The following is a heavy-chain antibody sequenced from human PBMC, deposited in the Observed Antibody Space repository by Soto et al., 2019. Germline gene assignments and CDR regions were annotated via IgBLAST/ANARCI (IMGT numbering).Heavy chain of an antibody. D-gene: IGHD2-21*01. CDR3: AHTIAPRIFDY. Sequence: QITLKEAGPTLVKPTQTLTLTCSFSGFSLITSGVGVGWIRQPPGKALEWLALIYWDDDKGYSTSLKTGLTTTKXTSKNQVVLTMTNMDPADTATYYCAHTIAPRIFDYWGQGTLVTVSS. CDR2: IYWDDDK. J-gene: IGHJ4*02. CDR1: GFSLITSGVG. V-gene: IGHV2-5*02.